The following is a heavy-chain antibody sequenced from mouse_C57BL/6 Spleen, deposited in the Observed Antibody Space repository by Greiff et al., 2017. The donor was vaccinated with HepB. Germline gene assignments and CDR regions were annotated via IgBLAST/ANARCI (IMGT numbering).Heavy chain of an antibody. J-gene: IGHJ2*01. CDR2: ISSGGSYT. D-gene: IGHD3-3*01. CDR1: GFTFSSYG. V-gene: IGHV5-6*01. Sequence: EVMLVESGGDLVKPGGSLKLSCAASGFTFSSYGMSWVRQTPDKRLEWVATISSGGSYTYYPDSVKGRFTTSRDNAKNTLYLQMSSLKSEDTAMYNCARGDTFYYCGQGTTLTVSS. CDR3: ARGDTFYY.